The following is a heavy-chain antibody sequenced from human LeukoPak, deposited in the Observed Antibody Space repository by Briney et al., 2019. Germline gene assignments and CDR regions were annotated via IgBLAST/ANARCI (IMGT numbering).Heavy chain of an antibody. D-gene: IGHD5-18*01. CDR3: ARGVNSQGTAMVLFDS. CDR2: INPNSGGT. Sequence: ASVKVSCKASGYTFTGYYMHWVRQAPGQGLEWMGWINPNSGGTNYAQKFQGRVTMTRDTSMSTAFMELSSLTSEDTAVYCARGVNSQGTAMVLFDSWGQGTLVTVSS. CDR1: GYTFTGYY. J-gene: IGHJ4*02. V-gene: IGHV1-2*02.